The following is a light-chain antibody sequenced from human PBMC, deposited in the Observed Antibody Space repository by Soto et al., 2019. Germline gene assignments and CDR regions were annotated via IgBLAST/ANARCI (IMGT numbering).Light chain of an antibody. CDR2: WAS. CDR1: QGLLYSSNNKNY. V-gene: IGKV4-1*01. Sequence: DIVMTQSPDSLAVSLGERATINCKSSQGLLYSSNNKNYLAWYQQKPGQPPKLLIYWASTREFGVPDRFSGSVSGTDFTLTIRSLQAEDVAVYYCQQYYDTSGFTFCPGTKVDIK. J-gene: IGKJ3*01. CDR3: QQYYDTSGFT.